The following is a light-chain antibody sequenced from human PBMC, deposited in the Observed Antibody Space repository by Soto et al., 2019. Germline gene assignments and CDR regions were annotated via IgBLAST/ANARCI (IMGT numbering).Light chain of an antibody. V-gene: IGKV1-5*01. CDR3: QQYNDYSYT. CDR1: QTISSW. J-gene: IGKJ2*01. CDR2: DAS. Sequence: DIQMTQSPSTLSASVGDRVTITCRASQTISSWLAWYQQKPGKAPKLLIFDASILESGVPSRFSGSGSGTYFTLIISSLQPDDFGTYYCQQYNDYSYTFGQGTKLEIK.